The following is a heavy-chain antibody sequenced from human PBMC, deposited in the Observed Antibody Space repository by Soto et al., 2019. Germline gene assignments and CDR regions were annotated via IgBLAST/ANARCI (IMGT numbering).Heavy chain of an antibody. CDR1: GGSVSSSSYF. J-gene: IGHJ4*02. D-gene: IGHD3-9*01. Sequence: SETLSLPCTGSGGSVSSSSYFWGWVPQPPGKGLECIGSVYYSGSTYYNPSLESRVTISVDKSKNQFSLKLMSLSAADTAVYYCGRLEGLATISYYFDYWGQGALVTVSS. V-gene: IGHV4-39*01. CDR2: VYYSGST. CDR3: GRLEGLATISYYFDY.